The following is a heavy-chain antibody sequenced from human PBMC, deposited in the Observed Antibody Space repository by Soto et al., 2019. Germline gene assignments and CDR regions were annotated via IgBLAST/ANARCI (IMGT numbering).Heavy chain of an antibody. J-gene: IGHJ6*02. CDR1: GGSISSGGYY. Sequence: QVQLQESGPGLVKPSQTLSLTCTVSGGSISSGGYYWSWIRQHPGKGLEWIGYIYYSGSTYYNPSLKSRVTISVDTSKNQFSLKLSSVTAADTAVYYCASQAPTHYDFWSGYYTGGGDVWGQGTTVTVSS. CDR3: ASQAPTHYDFWSGYYTGGGDV. CDR2: IYYSGST. D-gene: IGHD3-3*01. V-gene: IGHV4-31*03.